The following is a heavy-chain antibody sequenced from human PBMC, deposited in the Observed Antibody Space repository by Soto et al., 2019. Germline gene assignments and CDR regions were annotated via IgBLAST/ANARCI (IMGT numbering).Heavy chain of an antibody. CDR2: IFYSGTS. J-gene: IGHJ4*02. D-gene: IGHD1-1*01. Sequence: QVQLQESGPGLVKPSQTLSLTCTVSGGSISSGGYFWSWIRQPPGKGLEWLGNIFYSGTSDYNASLKSRVTISVDTSKNPSSLQLSSVTAADSAVYFCARGVLYWGQGTLVTVSS. CDR1: GGSISSGGYF. V-gene: IGHV4-31*03. CDR3: ARGVLY.